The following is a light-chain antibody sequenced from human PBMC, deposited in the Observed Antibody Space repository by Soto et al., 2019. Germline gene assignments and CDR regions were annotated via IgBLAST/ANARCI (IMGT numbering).Light chain of an antibody. CDR2: SNN. CDR3: AAWDDSLNAV. J-gene: IGLJ7*01. CDR1: SSNIGSNT. V-gene: IGLV1-44*01. Sequence: QSVLTQPPSASGTPGHRGTISCSGSSSNIGSNTVNWYQQLPGTAPKLLIYSNNQRPSGVPDRFSGSKSGTSASLAISWLQSEDEADYYCAAWDDSLNAVFGGGTQLTVL.